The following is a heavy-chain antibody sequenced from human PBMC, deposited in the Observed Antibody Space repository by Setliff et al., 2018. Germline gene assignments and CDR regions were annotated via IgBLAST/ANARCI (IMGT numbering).Heavy chain of an antibody. V-gene: IGHV4-39*07. CDR2: IYYTGST. Sequence: KPSETLSLTCTVSGGSISSSSHYWGWIRQPPGKGLEWIGSIYYTGSTYYNPSLKSRVTMSVDTSKGQFSLKLGSATAADTAVYYCARDMGQPYYFESWGLGTLVTVSS. CDR1: GGSISSSSHY. D-gene: IGHD1-1*01. J-gene: IGHJ4*02. CDR3: ARDMGQPYYFES.